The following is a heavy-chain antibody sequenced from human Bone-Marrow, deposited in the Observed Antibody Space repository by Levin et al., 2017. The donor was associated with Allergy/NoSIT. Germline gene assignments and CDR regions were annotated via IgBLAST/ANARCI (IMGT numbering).Heavy chain of an antibody. Sequence: LSLTCAASGFTFSFYDMHSVRQTPGKGLEWIAGINIADDTYYPVSAKGRFTISRANGTNSLYLQMDSLRSGDTAVSYFARGDSGVYGRHWYFDLWGRGTLVTVAS. D-gene: IGHD5/OR15-5a*01. J-gene: IGHJ2*01. CDR3: ARGDSGVYGRHWYFDL. V-gene: IGHV3-13*01. CDR1: GFTFSFYD. CDR2: INIADDT.